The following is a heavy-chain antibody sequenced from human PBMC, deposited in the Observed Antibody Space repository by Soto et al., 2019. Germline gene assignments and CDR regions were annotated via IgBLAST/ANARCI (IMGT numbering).Heavy chain of an antibody. Sequence: QVQLQESGPGLVKPSGTLSLTCTVSGDSIISTNWWSWVRQPPGKGLEWIGEVFHSGLTNYNSSLKSRVTMLVDKAKNQLSLKLTSVTAADTAIYYCARDYFKTWYFDIWVRGTLVTVSS. V-gene: IGHV4-4*02. CDR1: GDSIISTNW. CDR2: VFHSGLT. J-gene: IGHJ2*01. D-gene: IGHD3-10*01. CDR3: ARDYFKTWYFDI.